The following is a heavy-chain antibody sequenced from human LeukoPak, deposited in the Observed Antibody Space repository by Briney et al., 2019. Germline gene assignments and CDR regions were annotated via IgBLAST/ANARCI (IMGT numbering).Heavy chain of an antibody. Sequence: SETLSLTCTVSGGSISSGSYYWSWIRQPAGKGLAWIGRIYTSGSTNYNPSLKSRVTISVDTSKNQFSLKLSSVTAADTAVYYCARTPGVGIQLFFRYYYMDVWGKGTTVTVSS. CDR2: IYTSGST. D-gene: IGHD5-18*01. J-gene: IGHJ6*03. V-gene: IGHV4-61*02. CDR1: GGSISSGSYY. CDR3: ARTPGVGIQLFFRYYYMDV.